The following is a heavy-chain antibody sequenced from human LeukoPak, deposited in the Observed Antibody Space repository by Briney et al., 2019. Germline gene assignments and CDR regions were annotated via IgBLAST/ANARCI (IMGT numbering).Heavy chain of an antibody. CDR3: ARGIGDIVVVSAAPGLDY. Sequence: GGSLRLSCAASGFTFDDYAMHWVRQAPGKGLEWVSLISGDGGSTYYADSVKGRFTISRDNSKNSLYLQMNSLRTEDTALYYCARGIGDIVVVSAAPGLDYWGQGTLVTVSS. D-gene: IGHD2-2*01. CDR1: GFTFDDYA. V-gene: IGHV3-43*02. CDR2: ISGDGGST. J-gene: IGHJ4*02.